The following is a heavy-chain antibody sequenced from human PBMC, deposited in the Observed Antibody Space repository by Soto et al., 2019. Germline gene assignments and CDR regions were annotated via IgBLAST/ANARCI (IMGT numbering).Heavy chain of an antibody. J-gene: IGHJ6*02. D-gene: IGHD2-2*01. CDR1: GYTFTDYY. CDR3: AKDPNVVVVPAATGGMDV. CDR2: INPNSGGT. V-gene: IGHV1-2*02. Sequence: ASVKVSCKASGYTFTDYYMHWVRQAPGQGLQWMGWINPNSGGTNYAQKFQGRVTMTRVTSISTAYMELSSLSSDDTALYYCAKDPNVVVVPAATGGMDVWGQGTTVTVSS.